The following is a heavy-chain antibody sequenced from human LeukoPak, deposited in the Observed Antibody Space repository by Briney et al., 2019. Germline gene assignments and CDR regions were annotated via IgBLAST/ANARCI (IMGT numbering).Heavy chain of an antibody. CDR3: ARDGNYYDSSGYYSRKFDP. J-gene: IGHJ5*02. D-gene: IGHD3-22*01. Sequence: GASVKVSCKASGYIFTNYGASWVRQAPGQGLEWMGWIGSYNGETNYAQKLQGRVTMTTDTSTSTAYMELRSLRSDDTAVYYCARDGNYYDSSGYYSRKFDPWGQGTLVTVSS. V-gene: IGHV1-18*01. CDR2: IGSYNGET. CDR1: GYIFTNYG.